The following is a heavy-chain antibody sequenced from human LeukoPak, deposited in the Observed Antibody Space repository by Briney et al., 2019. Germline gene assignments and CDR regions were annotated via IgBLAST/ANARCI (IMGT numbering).Heavy chain of an antibody. D-gene: IGHD2-21*02. CDR3: AKDMGMVVTTSCQN. V-gene: IGHV3-23*01. J-gene: IGHJ4*02. CDR1: RVTSTRDA. Sequence: VGCLRVSSAPPRVTSTRDAMCSVRHAPGKRLEWVSAISGSGCSTYYAESVMGRLTISRDNSKNTLYLQMNSQRAEDTAVYYCAKDMGMVVTTSCQNWGQGTLVTVSS. CDR2: ISGSGCST.